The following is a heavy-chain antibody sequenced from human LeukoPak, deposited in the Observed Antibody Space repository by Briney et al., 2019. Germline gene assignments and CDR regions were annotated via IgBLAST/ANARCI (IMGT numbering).Heavy chain of an antibody. J-gene: IGHJ4*02. Sequence: GGSLRLSCAASGFTFSSYWMSWVRQAPGKGREWVANIKQDGSEKYYVDSVKGRFTISRDNAKNSLYLQMNSLRAEDTAVYYCARGTIAAAGYYYFDYWGQGTQVTVSS. CDR3: ARGTIAAAGYYYFDY. CDR2: IKQDGSEK. V-gene: IGHV3-7*04. D-gene: IGHD6-13*01. CDR1: GFTFSSYW.